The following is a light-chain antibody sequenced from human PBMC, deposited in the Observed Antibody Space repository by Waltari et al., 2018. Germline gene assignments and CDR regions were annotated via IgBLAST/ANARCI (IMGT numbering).Light chain of an antibody. CDR2: RND. CDR3: ATWDDSPTGRWV. J-gene: IGLJ3*02. V-gene: IGLV1-44*01. Sequence: QSVLTQPPSASGTPGQRVTISCSGSQSTVGDNVVNWYHQVPGPAPKLVIYRNDQRPSGVPDRFTASKSGTSASLAISGLQSEDEGDYYCATWDDSPTGRWVFGGGTRVTVL. CDR1: QSTVGDNV.